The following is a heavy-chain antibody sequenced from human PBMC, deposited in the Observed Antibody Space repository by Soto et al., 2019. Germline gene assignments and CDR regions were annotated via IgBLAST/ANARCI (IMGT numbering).Heavy chain of an antibody. J-gene: IGHJ6*02. CDR1: GFTFSNAW. CDR3: TTEGYYDFWSGYPYYYCMDV. CDR2: IKSKTDGGTT. D-gene: IGHD3-3*01. V-gene: IGHV3-15*01. Sequence: EVQLVESGGGLVKPGGSLRLSCAASGFTFSNAWMSWVRQAPGKGLEWVGRIKSKTDGGTTDYAAPVKGRFTISRDDSNNTLYRQMNSLKTEDTAVYYCTTEGYYDFWSGYPYYYCMDVWGQGTTVTVSS.